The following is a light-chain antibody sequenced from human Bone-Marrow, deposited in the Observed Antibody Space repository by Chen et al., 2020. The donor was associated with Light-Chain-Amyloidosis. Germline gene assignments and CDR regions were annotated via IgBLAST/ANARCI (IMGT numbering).Light chain of an antibody. Sequence: NFLLTQPHSVTESPGKTVSISCTGSSGSIATNYVQWYQQRPGSSPTTVIYEDDQRPSGVPDRFSGSIDRSSNSASLTISGLKTEDEADYYCQSYQGSSQGVFGGGTKLTVL. J-gene: IGLJ3*02. V-gene: IGLV6-57*01. CDR1: SGSIATNY. CDR2: EDD. CDR3: QSYQGSSQGV.